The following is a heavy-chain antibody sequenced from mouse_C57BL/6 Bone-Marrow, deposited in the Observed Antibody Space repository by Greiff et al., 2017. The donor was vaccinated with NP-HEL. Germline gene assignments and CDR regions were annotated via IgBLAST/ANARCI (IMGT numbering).Heavy chain of an antibody. CDR1: GFTFSSYG. D-gene: IGHD6-1*01. J-gene: IGHJ2*01. Sequence: EVKLVESGGDLVKPGGSLKLSCAASGFTFSSYGMSWVRQTPDKRLEWVATISSGGSYTYYPDSVKGRFTISRDNAKNTLYLQMSSLKSEDTAMYYCARHETSPDYWGQGTTLTVSS. CDR3: ARHETSPDY. CDR2: ISSGGSYT. V-gene: IGHV5-6*01.